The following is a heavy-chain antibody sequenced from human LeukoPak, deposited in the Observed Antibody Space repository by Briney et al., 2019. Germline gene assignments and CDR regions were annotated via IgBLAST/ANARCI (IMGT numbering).Heavy chain of an antibody. V-gene: IGHV4-59*01. J-gene: IGHJ3*02. CDR2: IYYSGST. D-gene: IGHD3-3*01. Sequence: PSETLSLTCTVSGGSISSYYWSWIRQPPGKGLEWIGYIYYSGSTNYNPSLKSRVTISVDTSKNQFSLKLSSVTAADTAVYYCARLEPYYDFWSGPQFDAFDIWGQGTMVTVSS. CDR3: ARLEPYYDFWSGPQFDAFDI. CDR1: GGSISSYY.